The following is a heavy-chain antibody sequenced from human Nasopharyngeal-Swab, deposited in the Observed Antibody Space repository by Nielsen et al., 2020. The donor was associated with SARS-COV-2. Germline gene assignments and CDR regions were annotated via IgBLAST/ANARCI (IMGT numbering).Heavy chain of an antibody. Sequence: SETLSLTCSVSGGSINIHYWSWIRQPPGKGLEWIGYIHSSGHAMYNPSLRSRATISIDTSKNHFSLTLSSVTAADTAVYYCARHPPLSGFDYWGQGTLVTVPS. CDR1: GGSINIHY. D-gene: IGHD3-9*01. J-gene: IGHJ4*02. CDR2: IHSSGHA. CDR3: ARHPPLSGFDY. V-gene: IGHV4-59*08.